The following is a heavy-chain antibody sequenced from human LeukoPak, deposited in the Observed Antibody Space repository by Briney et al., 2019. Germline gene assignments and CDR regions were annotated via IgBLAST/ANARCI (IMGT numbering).Heavy chain of an antibody. CDR1: GGTFSSYA. CDR2: IIPIFGTA. J-gene: IGHJ4*02. D-gene: IGHD3-22*01. Sequence: SVKVSCKASGGTFSSYAISWVRQAPGQGLEWMGGIIPIFGTANYAQKFQGRVTITADESTSTAYMELSSLRSEDTAVYYCARRIDSSGYYPDYFDYWGQGTLVTVSS. CDR3: ARRIDSSGYYPDYFDY. V-gene: IGHV1-69*13.